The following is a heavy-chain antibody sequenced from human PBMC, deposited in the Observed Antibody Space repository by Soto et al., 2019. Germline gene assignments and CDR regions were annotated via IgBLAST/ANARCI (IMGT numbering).Heavy chain of an antibody. CDR2: IYHSGST. CDR1: GGSISSSNW. Sequence: SETLSLTCAVSGGSISSSNWWSWVRQPPGKGLEWIGEIYHSGSTNYNPSLKSRVTISVDKSKNQFSLKLSSVTAADTAVYYCARAGLTGYSSYYYYGMDVWGQGTTVTVSS. CDR3: ARAGLTGYSSYYYYGMDV. D-gene: IGHD3-9*01. J-gene: IGHJ6*02. V-gene: IGHV4-4*02.